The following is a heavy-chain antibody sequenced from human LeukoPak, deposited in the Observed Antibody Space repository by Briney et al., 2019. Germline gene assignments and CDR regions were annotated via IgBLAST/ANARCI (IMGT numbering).Heavy chain of an antibody. CDR1: GFTFSSYW. CDR2: INSDGSST. J-gene: IGHJ4*02. D-gene: IGHD6-13*01. V-gene: IGHV3-74*01. Sequence: PGGSLRLSCAASGFTFSSYWMHWVRQAPGKGLVWVSRINSDGSSTSYADSVKGRFTISRDNAKITLYLQMNSLRAEDTAVYYCARDLSSSWYSWPSDYWGQGTLVTVSS. CDR3: ARDLSSSWYSWPSDY.